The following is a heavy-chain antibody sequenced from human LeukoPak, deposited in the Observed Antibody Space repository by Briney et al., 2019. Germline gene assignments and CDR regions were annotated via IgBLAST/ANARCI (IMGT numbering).Heavy chain of an antibody. Sequence: GASVKVSCKASGYTFISHGISWVRQAPGQGLEWMGWISAYNGDTNYAQKLQGRVTMTTDTSTSTACMELRSLRSDDTAVYYCARDTAINYYDTSGYPGYWGQGTLVTVSS. D-gene: IGHD3-22*01. CDR1: GYTFISHG. CDR3: ARDTAINYYDTSGYPGY. V-gene: IGHV1-18*01. J-gene: IGHJ4*02. CDR2: ISAYNGDT.